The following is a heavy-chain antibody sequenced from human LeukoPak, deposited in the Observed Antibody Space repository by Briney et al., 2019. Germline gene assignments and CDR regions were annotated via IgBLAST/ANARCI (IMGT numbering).Heavy chain of an antibody. CDR1: GGSISSYY. D-gene: IGHD6-19*01. CDR2: KYYSGST. Sequence: SETLSLTCTVSGGSISSYYWSWIRQPPGKGLEWIGHKYYSGSTYYNPSLKGRVSISVDTTIYQFSLSFSSVTAADTAVYYCARVAGRGGWYFKDAFDIWGQGTMVTVSS. CDR3: ARVAGRGGWYFKDAFDI. J-gene: IGHJ3*02. V-gene: IGHV4-59*04.